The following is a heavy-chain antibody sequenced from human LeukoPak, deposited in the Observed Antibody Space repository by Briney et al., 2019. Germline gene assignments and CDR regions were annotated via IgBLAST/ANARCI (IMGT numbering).Heavy chain of an antibody. CDR2: INHSGST. CDR1: GGSFSGYY. D-gene: IGHD5-18*01. J-gene: IGHJ5*02. CDR3: ARGNGYGWFDP. Sequence: SETLSLTCAVYGGSFSGYYWSWIRQPPGKGLEWIGEINHSGSTNYNPSLKSRVTISVDTSKNQFSLKLSSVTAADTAVYYCARGNGYGWFDPWGQGTLVTVSS. V-gene: IGHV4-34*01.